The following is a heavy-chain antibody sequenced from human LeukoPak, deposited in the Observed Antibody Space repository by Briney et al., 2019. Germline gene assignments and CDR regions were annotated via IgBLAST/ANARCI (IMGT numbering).Heavy chain of an antibody. CDR3: ASGESGYDVRRLGGDY. CDR1: GFTFSSYC. J-gene: IGHJ4*02. CDR2: ISSSGGTT. D-gene: IGHD5-12*01. Sequence: GGSLRLSCAATGFTFSSYCMNWVRQAPGKGLEWVSYISSSGGTTYADSVKGRFTISRDNAKNSLYLQMNSLRAEDTAVYYCASGESGYDVRRLGGDYWGQGTLVTVSS. V-gene: IGHV3-48*04.